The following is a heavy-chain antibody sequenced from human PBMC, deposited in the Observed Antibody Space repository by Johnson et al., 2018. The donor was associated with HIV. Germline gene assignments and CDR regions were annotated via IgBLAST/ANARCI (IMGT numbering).Heavy chain of an antibody. D-gene: IGHD6-13*01. CDR3: AREGAAAGPTDAFDI. CDR2: ISYDGSNK. V-gene: IGHV3-30-3*01. J-gene: IGHJ3*02. CDR1: GFTFSSYA. Sequence: QVQLVESGGGVVQPGRSLRLSCAASGFTFSSYAMHWVRQAPGKGLEWVAVISYDGSNKYYAASVKGRFTISRDNSKNTLYLQMNSLRAEDTAVYYCAREGAAAGPTDAFDIWGQGTMVTVSS.